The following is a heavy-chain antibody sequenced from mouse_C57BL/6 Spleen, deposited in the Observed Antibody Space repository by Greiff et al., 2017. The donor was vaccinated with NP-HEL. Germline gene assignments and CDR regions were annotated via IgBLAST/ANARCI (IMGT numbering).Heavy chain of an antibody. CDR3: ARDYGSSSWFAY. CDR1: GYSFTGYY. Sequence: EVQLQQSGPELVKPGASVKISCKASGYSFTGYYMNWVKQSPEKSLEWIGEINPSTGGTTYNQKFKAKATLTADKSSSTAYMQLKSLTSEDSAVYYCARDYGSSSWFAYWGQGTLVTVSA. D-gene: IGHD1-1*01. J-gene: IGHJ3*01. CDR2: INPSTGGT. V-gene: IGHV1-42*01.